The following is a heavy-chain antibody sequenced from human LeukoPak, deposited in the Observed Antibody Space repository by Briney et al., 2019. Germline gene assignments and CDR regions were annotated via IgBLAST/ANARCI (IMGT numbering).Heavy chain of an antibody. CDR1: GGSFSGYY. Sequence: SSETLSLTCAVYGGSFSGYYWGWIRQPPGKGLEWIGNIYYSGSASYNPSLKSRVTMSVDTSKNQFSLKLSSVTAADTAVYYCARHSVAGVKLVDYWGQGTLVTVSS. J-gene: IGHJ4*02. D-gene: IGHD6-19*01. CDR2: IYYSGSA. CDR3: ARHSVAGVKLVDY. V-gene: IGHV4-34*01.